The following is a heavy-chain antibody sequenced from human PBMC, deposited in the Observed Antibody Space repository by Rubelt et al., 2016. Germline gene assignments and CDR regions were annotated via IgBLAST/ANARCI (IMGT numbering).Heavy chain of an antibody. Sequence: QVQLVQSGAEVKKPGSSVKVSCKASGGTFSSYAISWVRQAPGQGLEWMGGIIPIFGTANYAQKFQGRVTIAADKSTSTAYMELSSLRSEYTAVYYCARADYYYDSSGNYYYYYGMDVWGQGTTVTVSS. CDR1: GGTFSSYA. V-gene: IGHV1-69*06. D-gene: IGHD3-22*01. J-gene: IGHJ6*02. CDR3: ARADYYYDSSGNYYYYYGMDV. CDR2: IIPIFGTA.